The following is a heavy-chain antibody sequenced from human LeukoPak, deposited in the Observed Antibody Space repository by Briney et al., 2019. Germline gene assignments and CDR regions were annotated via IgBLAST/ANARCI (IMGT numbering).Heavy chain of an antibody. CDR1: GFTFSSYA. CDR2: ISYDGSNK. D-gene: IGHD3-22*01. J-gene: IGHJ4*02. V-gene: IGHV3-30*04. Sequence: GGSLRLSCATSGFTFSSYAMHWVRRAPGKGLEWVAVISYDGSNKYYADSVKGRFTISRDNSKNTLYLQMNSLRAEDTAVYYCARDRNYYDSSVGYWGQGTLVTVSS. CDR3: ARDRNYYDSSVGY.